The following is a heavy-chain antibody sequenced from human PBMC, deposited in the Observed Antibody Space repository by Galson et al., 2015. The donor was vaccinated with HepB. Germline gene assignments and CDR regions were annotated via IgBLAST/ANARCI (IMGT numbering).Heavy chain of an antibody. V-gene: IGHV3-30*18. CDR3: AKEIMVHAGDWYFDL. CDR2: ISSGGGTQ. CDR1: GFTFSNHG. J-gene: IGHJ2*01. D-gene: IGHD2-8*01. Sequence: SLRLSCAASGFTFSNHGIHWVRQAPGKGLEWVAVISSGGGTQYLADSVRGRVTLSRDNPKNTGYLQMNSLGAGDAAVYYCAKEIMVHAGDWYFDLWGRGTLVTVSS.